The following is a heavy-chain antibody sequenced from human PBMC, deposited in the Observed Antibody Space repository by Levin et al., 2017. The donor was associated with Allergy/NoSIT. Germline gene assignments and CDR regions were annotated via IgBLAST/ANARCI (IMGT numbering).Heavy chain of an antibody. CDR2: ISAYNGNT. J-gene: IGHJ5*02. CDR1: GYTFTSYG. CDR3: ARDFILSDLKPNWFDP. D-gene: IGHD3-16*02. Sequence: ASVKVSCKASGYTFTSYGISWVRQAPGQGLEWMGWISAYNGNTNYAQKLQGRVTMTTDTSTSTAYMELRSLRSDDTAVYYCARDFILSDLKPNWFDPWGQGTLVTVSS. V-gene: IGHV1-18*01.